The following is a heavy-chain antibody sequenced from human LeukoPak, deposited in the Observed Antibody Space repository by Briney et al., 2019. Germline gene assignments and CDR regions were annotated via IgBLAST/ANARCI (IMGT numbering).Heavy chain of an antibody. CDR1: GFTFSSYS. J-gene: IGHJ3*02. Sequence: AGGSLRLSCAASGFTFSSYSMNWARQAPGKGLEWVSSISSSSSYIYYADSVKGRFTISRDNAKNSLYLQMNSLRAEDTAVYYCARYGDTSAFDIWGQGTMVTVSS. V-gene: IGHV3-21*01. CDR3: ARYGDTSAFDI. D-gene: IGHD4-17*01. CDR2: ISSSSSYI.